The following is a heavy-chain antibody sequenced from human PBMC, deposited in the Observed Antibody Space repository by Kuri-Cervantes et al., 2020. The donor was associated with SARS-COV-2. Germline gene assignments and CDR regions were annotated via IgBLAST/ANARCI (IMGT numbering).Heavy chain of an antibody. CDR3: ARDRYYDSSGPMIDY. CDR1: GFTFSSYG. V-gene: IGHV3-33*01. CDR2: IWYDGSNK. Sequence: GESLKISCAASGFTFSSYGMHWVHQAPGKGLEWVAVIWYDGSNKYYADSVKGRFTISRDNSKNTLYLQMNSLRAEDTAVYYCARDRYYDSSGPMIDYWGQGTLVTVSS. D-gene: IGHD3-22*01. J-gene: IGHJ4*02.